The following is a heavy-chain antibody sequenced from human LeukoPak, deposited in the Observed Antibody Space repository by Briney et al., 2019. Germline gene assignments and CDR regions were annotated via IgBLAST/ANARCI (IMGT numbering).Heavy chain of an antibody. D-gene: IGHD2-21*01. CDR2: FNPNSGGT. CDR3: ARDHGYSVDY. CDR1: GYTFTGYY. V-gene: IGHV1-2*06. J-gene: IGHJ4*02. Sequence: ASVKVSCKASGYTFTGYYMHWVRQAPGQGLEWMGRFNPNSGGTNYAQKFQGRVTMTRDTSISTAYMVLSRLRSDDTAVYYCARDHGYSVDYWGQGTLVTVSS.